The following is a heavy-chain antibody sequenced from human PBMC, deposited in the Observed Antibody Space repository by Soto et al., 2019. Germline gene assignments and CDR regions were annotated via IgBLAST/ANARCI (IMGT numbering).Heavy chain of an antibody. D-gene: IGHD4-17*01. CDR2: ISGAGTSK. V-gene: IGHV3-23*01. Sequence: EVKLLDSGGGSVQPGGSLRLSCAASGYTFSSYVMTWVRLAPGKGLEWVSSISGAGTSKFYADSVKGRFTISRDNSKNILYLEMDSQRSEDTAVYYCAKDLLSTVTTLGHWGQGTLVTVSA. J-gene: IGHJ4*02. CDR3: AKDLLSTVTTLGH. CDR1: GYTFSSYV.